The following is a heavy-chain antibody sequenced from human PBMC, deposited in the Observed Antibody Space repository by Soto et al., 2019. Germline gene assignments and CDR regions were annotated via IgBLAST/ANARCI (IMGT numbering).Heavy chain of an antibody. J-gene: IGHJ4*02. CDR2: ISSTSSTI. D-gene: IGHD3-22*01. Sequence: GGSLRLSCAASGFTFSSYSMNWVRQAPGKGLEWVSYISSTSSTIYFADSVKGRFTISRDNSKNTLYLQMNSLRAEDTAVYYCARNYYDSGGGFDYWGQGTLVTVSS. CDR3: ARNYYDSGGGFDY. V-gene: IGHV3-48*01. CDR1: GFTFSSYS.